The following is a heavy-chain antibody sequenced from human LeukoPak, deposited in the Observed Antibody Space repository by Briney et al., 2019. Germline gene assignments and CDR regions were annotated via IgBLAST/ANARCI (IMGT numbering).Heavy chain of an antibody. V-gene: IGHV1-18*01. D-gene: IGHD3-10*01. CDR1: GYTFTSYG. Sequence: ASVKVSCKASGYTFTSYGISWVRQAPGQGLEWMGWISAYNGNTNYAQKLQGRVTKTTDTSTSTAYMELRSLRSDDTAVYYCARDMFVDYGSGSSADYWGQGTLVTVSS. J-gene: IGHJ4*02. CDR2: ISAYNGNT. CDR3: ARDMFVDYGSGSSADY.